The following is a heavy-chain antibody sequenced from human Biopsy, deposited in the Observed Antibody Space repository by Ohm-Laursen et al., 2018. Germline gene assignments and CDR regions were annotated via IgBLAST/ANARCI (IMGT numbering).Heavy chain of an antibody. CDR1: GNTFATYH. CDR2: ISPSGATT. CDR3: ARAGVGSDGTDSYYYGMDV. V-gene: IGHV1-46*01. D-gene: IGHD5-24*01. J-gene: IGHJ6*02. Sequence: SVKVSCKVSGNTFATYHIHWVRQAPGQGLGWMGVISPSGATTSFSQKFQGRITMTRDTSTGTVYMDLNSLGSEDTAVYYCARAGVGSDGTDSYYYGMDVWGPGTTVTVSS.